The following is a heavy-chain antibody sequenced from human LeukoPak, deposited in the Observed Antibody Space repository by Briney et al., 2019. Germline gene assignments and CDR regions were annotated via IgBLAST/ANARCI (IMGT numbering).Heavy chain of an antibody. Sequence: GGSVTLSCAASGFPFSSYEMNWVRKATGKGLEGVSYISSSGSTIYYADSVKGRFTISRDNAKNSMYLQMNSLRAEDTAVYYCARDAWKAGSYLGLDYWGQGTLVTVSS. D-gene: IGHD3-10*01. CDR3: ARDAWKAGSYLGLDY. CDR1: GFPFSSYE. J-gene: IGHJ4*02. V-gene: IGHV3-48*03. CDR2: ISSSGSTI.